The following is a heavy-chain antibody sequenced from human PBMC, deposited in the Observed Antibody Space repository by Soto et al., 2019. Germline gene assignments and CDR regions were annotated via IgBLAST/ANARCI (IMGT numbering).Heavy chain of an antibody. Sequence: QVQLEQSGAEVKKAGASVKVSCKVSGYTLSDLSVHWVRLTPGRGLEWMGGFDPEDGDTIYAQKFQGRVTIDKDTSTGTVYMDLRSLRTEDTAVYYCARDTSGWSLNGLDVWGQGTTVNVSS. CDR3: ARDTSGWSLNGLDV. V-gene: IGHV1-24*01. CDR2: FDPEDGDT. J-gene: IGHJ6*02. CDR1: GYTLSDLS. D-gene: IGHD6-19*01.